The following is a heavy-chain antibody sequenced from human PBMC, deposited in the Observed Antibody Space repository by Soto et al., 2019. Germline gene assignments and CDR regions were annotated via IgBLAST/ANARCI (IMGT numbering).Heavy chain of an antibody. V-gene: IGHV2-5*02. CDR2: IYWDDDK. Sequence: QITLKESGPTLVKPTQTLTLTCTFSGFSLSTSGVGVGWIRQPPGKALEGLVIIYWDDDKRYSPSLRGRLTITKDTSKNQVVLTMTNVDPEETATYFCAHRRIGVSQWNYGDFDYWGQGILVTVSS. D-gene: IGHD1-7*01. J-gene: IGHJ4*02. CDR3: AHRRIGVSQWNYGDFDY. CDR1: GFSLSTSGVG.